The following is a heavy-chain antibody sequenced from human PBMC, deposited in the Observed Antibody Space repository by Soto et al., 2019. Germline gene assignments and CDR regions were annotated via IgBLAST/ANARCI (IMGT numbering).Heavy chain of an antibody. V-gene: IGHV4-61*01. CDR2: IYSSGNT. CDR1: GGSVSSGSNY. Sequence: QVQLQESGPGLLKPSETLSLTCTVSGGSVSSGSNYWSWIRQPPGKALEWVGYIYSSGNTNYNPSLKSRVTISLDTSKNQFSLNLSSVTAADTAVYYCAREGDSDFDSWGQGTLVTVSS. D-gene: IGHD3-16*01. J-gene: IGHJ4*02. CDR3: AREGDSDFDS.